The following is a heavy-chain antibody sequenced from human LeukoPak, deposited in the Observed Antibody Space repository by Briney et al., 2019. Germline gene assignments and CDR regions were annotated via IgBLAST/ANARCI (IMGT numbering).Heavy chain of an antibody. D-gene: IGHD2-2*01. V-gene: IGHV3-74*01. J-gene: IGHJ4*02. Sequence: GGSLRLSCAASGNYWMHWVRQAPGKGLVWVSHINSDGSWTSYADSVKGRFTISKDNAKNTVCLQMNNLRAEDTAVYYCVSFYETYWGRGTLVTVSS. CDR1: GNYW. CDR2: INSDGSWT. CDR3: VSFYETY.